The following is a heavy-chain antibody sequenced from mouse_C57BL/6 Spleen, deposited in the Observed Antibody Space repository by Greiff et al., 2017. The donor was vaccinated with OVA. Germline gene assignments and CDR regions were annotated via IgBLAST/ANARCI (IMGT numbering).Heavy chain of an antibody. V-gene: IGHV1-53*01. J-gene: IGHJ2*01. CDR1: GYTFTSYW. CDR2: INPSNGGT. CDR3: ARSNWEGGWKDYFDY. D-gene: IGHD4-1*01. Sequence: QVQLQQPGTELVKPGASVTLSCKASGYTFTSYWLHWLKQRPGQGLEWIGNINPSNGGTNYNEKFKSQATLTLDKSSSTAYMQLSSLTSEDSAVNYCARSNWEGGWKDYFDYWGQGTTLTVSS.